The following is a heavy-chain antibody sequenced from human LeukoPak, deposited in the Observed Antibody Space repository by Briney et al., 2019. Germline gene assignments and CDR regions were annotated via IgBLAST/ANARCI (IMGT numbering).Heavy chain of an antibody. Sequence: PSETLSLTCTVSGGSISSGDYYWSWIRQPPGKGLEWIGYIYYSGSTYYNPSLKSRVTISVDTSKNQFSLKLSSVTAADTAVYYCARRVRDIVLDYWGQGTLVTVSS. J-gene: IGHJ4*02. CDR3: ARRVRDIVLDY. D-gene: IGHD2-8*02. V-gene: IGHV4-30-4*01. CDR2: IYYSGST. CDR1: GGSISSGDYY.